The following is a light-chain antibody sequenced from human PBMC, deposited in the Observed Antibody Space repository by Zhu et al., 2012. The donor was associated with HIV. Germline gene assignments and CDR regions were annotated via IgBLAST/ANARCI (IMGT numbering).Light chain of an antibody. CDR2: GAS. V-gene: IGKV3-20*01. Sequence: EIVLTQSPGTLSLSPGERATLSCRASQSVFGNYLAWYQQKPGQAPRLLIYGASSRATGIPDRFSGGGSGTDFTLTISRLEPEDFAVYFCQQYGSSPPYTFGPGTKVDIK. CDR1: QSVFGNY. CDR3: QQYGSSPPYT. J-gene: IGKJ3*01.